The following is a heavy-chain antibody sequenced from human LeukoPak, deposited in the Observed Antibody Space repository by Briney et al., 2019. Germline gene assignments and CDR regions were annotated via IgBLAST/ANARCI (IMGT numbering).Heavy chain of an antibody. CDR3: ASHRTQQLVDY. V-gene: IGHV4-39*01. CDR2: IYYSGST. CDR1: GGSISSSSYY. J-gene: IGHJ4*02. D-gene: IGHD6-13*01. Sequence: PSETLSLTCTVSGGSISSSSYYWGWIRQPPGKGLEWIGSIYYSGSTYYNPSLKSRVTISVDTSKNQFSLKLSSVTAADTAVYYCASHRTQQLVDYWGQGTLVTVSS.